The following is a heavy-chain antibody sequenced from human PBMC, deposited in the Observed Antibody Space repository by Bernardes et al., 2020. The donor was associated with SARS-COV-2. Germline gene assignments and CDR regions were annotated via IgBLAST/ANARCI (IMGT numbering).Heavy chain of an antibody. CDR1: GFTFSSYW. Sequence: GGSLRLSCAASGFTFSSYWMHWIRQVPGKGLVWVSRINGDGNSINYADSVKGRFTISRDNAKNTVDLQMNSLRAEDTAVYYCARGSGNYYFDYWGQGILVTVSS. J-gene: IGHJ4*02. D-gene: IGHD3-3*01. CDR3: ARGSGNYYFDY. V-gene: IGHV3-74*01. CDR2: INGDGNSI.